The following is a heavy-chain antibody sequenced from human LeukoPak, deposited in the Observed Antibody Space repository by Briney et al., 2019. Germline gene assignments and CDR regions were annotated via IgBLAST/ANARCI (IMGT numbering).Heavy chain of an antibody. V-gene: IGHV4-59*01. CDR3: ARGVRGYDILTGYFPSYFDY. CDR2: IYYSGST. Sequence: SETLSLTCTASGGSISSYYWSWIRQPPGKGLEWIGYIYYSGSTNYNPSLKSRVTISVDTSKNQFSLKLSSVTAADTAVYYCARGVRGYDILTGYFPSYFDYWGQGTLVTVSS. D-gene: IGHD3-9*01. J-gene: IGHJ4*02. CDR1: GGSISSYY.